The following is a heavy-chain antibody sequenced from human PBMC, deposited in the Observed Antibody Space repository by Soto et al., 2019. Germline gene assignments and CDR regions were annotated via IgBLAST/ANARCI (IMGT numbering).Heavy chain of an antibody. D-gene: IGHD6-19*01. CDR2: INPSGGST. CDR1: GYTFTSYY. J-gene: IGHJ3*02. Sequence: ASVKVSCKASGYTFTSYYIHWVRQAPGQGLEWMGIINPSGGSTSYAQKFQGRVTMTSDTSASTVFIEVSSLRSEDTAVYYCATRYSSGDDAFDIWGQGTILTVSS. CDR3: ATRYSSGDDAFDI. V-gene: IGHV1-46*01.